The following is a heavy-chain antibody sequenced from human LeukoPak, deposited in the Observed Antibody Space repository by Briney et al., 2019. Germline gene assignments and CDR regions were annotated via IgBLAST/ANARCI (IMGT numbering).Heavy chain of an antibody. D-gene: IGHD2-8*02. CDR2: ISSTSSSYI. J-gene: IGHJ4*02. V-gene: IGHV3-21*01. CDR1: GFTFSSYS. Sequence: GGSLRLSCAASGFTFSSYSMNWVRQAPGKGLEWVSSISSTSSSYIYYADSVKGRFTISRDNAKNSLYLQINSLRAEDTAVYYWARGLQTCTGDCYFGYWGQGTLVTVSS. CDR3: ARGLQTCTGDCYFGY.